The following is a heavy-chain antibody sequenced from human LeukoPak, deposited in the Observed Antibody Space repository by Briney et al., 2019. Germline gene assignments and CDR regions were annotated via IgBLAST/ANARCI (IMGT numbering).Heavy chain of an antibody. CDR1: GGSISNYY. J-gene: IGHJ4*02. CDR3: AGTYYYGSGSYRDY. CDR2: IYYSGST. Sequence: SETLSLTCTVSGGSISNYYWSWIRQPPGKGLDWIGYIYYSGSTNYNPSLRSRVTISEDTSKNQFSLKLSSVTAADTAVYYCAGTYYYGSGSYRDYWGQGTLVTVSS. V-gene: IGHV4-59*08. D-gene: IGHD3-10*01.